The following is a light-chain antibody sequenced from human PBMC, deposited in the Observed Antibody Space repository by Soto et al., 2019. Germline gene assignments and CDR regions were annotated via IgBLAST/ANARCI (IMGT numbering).Light chain of an antibody. V-gene: IGKV1-6*01. CDR1: QGIRTE. CDR2: SAS. J-gene: IGKJ1*01. Sequence: ATQMTQSPSSLSASAGDRVTIACRASQGIRTELGWYQQKPGEAPKLLIYSASTLQSGVPSRFSGSGSGTDFTLTISSLQPEDFATYYCLQDFDYPRTFGQGTKVEMK. CDR3: LQDFDYPRT.